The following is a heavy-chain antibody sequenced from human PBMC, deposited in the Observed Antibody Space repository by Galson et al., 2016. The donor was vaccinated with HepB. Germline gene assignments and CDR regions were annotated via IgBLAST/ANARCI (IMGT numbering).Heavy chain of an antibody. V-gene: IGHV3-33*01. Sequence: SLRLSCAASGFHFSGYGMHWVRQAPGKGLEWVAPIWSDGTYKYYADSVRGRFTISRDDSMNTVFLQMDSLRAEDTAVYYCARAGVSNWPDFDFWCQGALVTVSS. CDR3: ARAGVSNWPDFDF. D-gene: IGHD6-13*01. CDR2: IWSDGTYK. CDR1: GFHFSGYG. J-gene: IGHJ4*02.